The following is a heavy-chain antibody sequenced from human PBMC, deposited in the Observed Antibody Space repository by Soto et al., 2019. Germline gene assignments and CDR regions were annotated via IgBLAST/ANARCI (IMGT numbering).Heavy chain of an antibody. J-gene: IGHJ6*02. CDR3: ARNMDYYYGPGSGNGHGF. D-gene: IGHD3-10*01. V-gene: IGHV1-2*02. CDR2: INPRFGDT. Sequence: QVQLVQSGAELKEPGDSVRVSCEASGYTFTAYYIHWVRQAPGQGLEWMGWINPRFGDTSYAQDFQGRVSMTRDTSISTVYMELSRLTSDDTARYYCARNMDYYYGPGSGNGHGFWGQGTTVTVFS. CDR1: GYTFTAYY.